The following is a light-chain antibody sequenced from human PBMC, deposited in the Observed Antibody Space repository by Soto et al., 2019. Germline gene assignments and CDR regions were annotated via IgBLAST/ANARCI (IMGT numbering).Light chain of an antibody. V-gene: IGLV1-40*01. J-gene: IGLJ1*01. Sequence: QPVLTQPPSVSGAPGQRVTISCTGSRSNIGTGYDVHWYPQVPGTAPKLLIHGDSSRPSGVPDRISGSNSGTSASLAITGLQAANESDYSCQSYDISPSGPFGTGTKLTVL. CDR2: GDS. CDR3: QSYDISPSGP. CDR1: RSNIGTGYD.